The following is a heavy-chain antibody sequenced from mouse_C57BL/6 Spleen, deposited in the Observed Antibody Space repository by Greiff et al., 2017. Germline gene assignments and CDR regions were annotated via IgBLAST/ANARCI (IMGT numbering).Heavy chain of an antibody. CDR1: GFTFSDYG. Sequence: DVKLVESGGGLVKPGGSLKLSCAASGFTFSDYGMYWVRQAPEKGLEWVAYISSGSSTIYYADTVKGRFTISRDNAKNTLFLQMTSLRSEDTAMYYCARNGSYYYAMDYWGQGISVTVSS. D-gene: IGHD1-1*01. CDR2: ISSGSSTI. CDR3: ARNGSYYYAMDY. J-gene: IGHJ4*01. V-gene: IGHV5-17*01.